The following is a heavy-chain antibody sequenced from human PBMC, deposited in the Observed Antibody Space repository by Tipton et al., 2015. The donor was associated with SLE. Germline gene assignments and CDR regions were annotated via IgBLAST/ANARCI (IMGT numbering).Heavy chain of an antibody. V-gene: IGHV4-34*09. J-gene: IGHJ4*02. CDR3: ARDYYDSRGYTLFDY. D-gene: IGHD3-22*01. CDR1: GGSFSGYY. CDR2: ISYGGST. Sequence: TLSLTCAVYGGSFSGYYWSWIRQHPGKGLEWIGHISYGGSTDYNPPLKSRVTISEDMSKNQFSLRLISVTAADTAVYYCARDYYDSRGYTLFDYWGQGALVTVSS.